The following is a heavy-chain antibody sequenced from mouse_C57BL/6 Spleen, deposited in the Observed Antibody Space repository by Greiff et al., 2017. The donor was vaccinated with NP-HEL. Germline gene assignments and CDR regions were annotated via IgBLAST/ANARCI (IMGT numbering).Heavy chain of an antibody. Sequence: VQLQESGAELVKPGASVKISCKASGYAFSSYWMNWVKQRPGKGLGWIGQIYPGDGDTNYNGKFKGKATLTADKSSSTAYMQLSSLTSEDSAVYFCARRLNYYGSSFDYWGQGTTLTVSS. V-gene: IGHV1-80*01. J-gene: IGHJ2*01. CDR1: GYAFSSYW. D-gene: IGHD1-1*01. CDR2: IYPGDGDT. CDR3: ARRLNYYGSSFDY.